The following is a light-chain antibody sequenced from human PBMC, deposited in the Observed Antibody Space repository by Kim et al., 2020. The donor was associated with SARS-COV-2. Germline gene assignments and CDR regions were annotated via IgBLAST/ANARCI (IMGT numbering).Light chain of an antibody. CDR2: GKN. Sequence: ALGQTVRITCKGDGLRSYYASWYQQKPGQAPVLVIYGKNNRPSGIPDRFSGSSSGNTASLTITGAQAEDEADYYCNSRDSSGNHVVFGGGTQLTVL. CDR1: GLRSYY. J-gene: IGLJ2*01. CDR3: NSRDSSGNHVV. V-gene: IGLV3-19*01.